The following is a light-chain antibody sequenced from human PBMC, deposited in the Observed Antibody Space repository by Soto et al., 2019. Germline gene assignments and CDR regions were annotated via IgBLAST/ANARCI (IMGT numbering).Light chain of an antibody. CDR2: AAS. CDR3: QQYGSAPFT. J-gene: IGKJ4*01. V-gene: IGKV3-20*01. Sequence: EVVLTQSPGTLSLSPGERATLSCRASQTVTTSQLTWFQQKPGQAPRLLNYAASIRAAGIPDRFSGSGSGTDFTLTISSLEPEDFAVYYCQQYGSAPFTFGGGTKVEIK. CDR1: QTVTTSQ.